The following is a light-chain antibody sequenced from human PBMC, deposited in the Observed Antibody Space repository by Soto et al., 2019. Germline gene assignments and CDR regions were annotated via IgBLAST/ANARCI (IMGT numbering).Light chain of an antibody. Sequence: QSVLTQPRSVSGSPGQSVTISCTGTSNDVGGSNHVSWYRQHPGKAPKVMIYDVNKRPSGVPDRFSGSKSGNTASLTISGLQAEDEADYYCCSYAGSYTWVFGGGTKLTVL. V-gene: IGLV2-11*01. CDR3: CSYAGSYTWV. J-gene: IGLJ3*02. CDR1: SNDVGGSNH. CDR2: DVN.